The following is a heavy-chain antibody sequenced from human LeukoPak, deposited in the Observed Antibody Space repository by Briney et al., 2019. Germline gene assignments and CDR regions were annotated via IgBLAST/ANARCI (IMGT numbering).Heavy chain of an antibody. Sequence: ASVKVSCKASGYTFTSYCISWVRQAPGQGLEWMGWISAYNGNTNYAQKLQGRVTMTTDTSTSTAYMELRSLRSDDTAVYYCARDLEVGSSYDPLGYWGQGTLVTVSS. V-gene: IGHV1-18*01. CDR1: GYTFTSYC. J-gene: IGHJ4*02. D-gene: IGHD5-18*01. CDR3: ARDLEVGSSYDPLGY. CDR2: ISAYNGNT.